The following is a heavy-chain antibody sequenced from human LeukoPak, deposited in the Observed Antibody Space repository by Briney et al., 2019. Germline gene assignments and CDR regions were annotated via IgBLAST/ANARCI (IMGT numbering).Heavy chain of an antibody. D-gene: IGHD2-21*02. CDR2: ISGSGGST. Sequence: PGGSLRLSCAASGFTFSHYGMTWVRQAPGKGLEWVLAISGSGGSTYYAGSVKGRFTISRDNSKNTLYLQMNSLRADDTAVYYCAKSHHVTAIDYWGQGTLVTVSS. CDR1: GFTFSHYG. J-gene: IGHJ4*02. V-gene: IGHV3-23*01. CDR3: AKSHHVTAIDY.